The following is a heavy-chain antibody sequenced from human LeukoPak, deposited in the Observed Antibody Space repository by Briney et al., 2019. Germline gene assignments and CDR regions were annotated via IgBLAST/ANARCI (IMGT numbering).Heavy chain of an antibody. CDR1: GGSLSSSSYY. V-gene: IGHV4-39*07. CDR3: ARGPRGQLWFSRRSEPKYYYYYMDV. Sequence: SETLSLTCSVSGGSLSSSSYYWSWIRQPPGKGLEWIGEINHSGSTNYNPSLKSRVTISVDTSKNQFSLKLSSVTAADTAVYYCARGPRGQLWFSRRSEPKYYYYYMDVWGKGTTVTVSS. D-gene: IGHD5-18*01. CDR2: INHSGST. J-gene: IGHJ6*03.